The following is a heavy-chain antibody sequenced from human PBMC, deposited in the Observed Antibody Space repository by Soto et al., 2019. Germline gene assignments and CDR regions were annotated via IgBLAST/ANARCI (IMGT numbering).Heavy chain of an antibody. V-gene: IGHV1-8*01. CDR1: GDTFTTYD. CDR3: AGGRASGSYYLLDY. J-gene: IGHJ4*02. D-gene: IGHD3-10*01. CDR2: INPNSGNI. Sequence: GASVKVSCKASGDTFTTYDINWVRQATGHGLEWMGWINPNSGNIGYAQRFQGRVTMTRDTAIRTAYMEVSSLRSDDTAVYYCAGGRASGSYYLLDYWGQGTLATVSS.